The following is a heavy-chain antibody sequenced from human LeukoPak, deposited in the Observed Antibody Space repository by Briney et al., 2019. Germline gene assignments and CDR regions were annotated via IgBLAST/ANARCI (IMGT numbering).Heavy chain of an antibody. V-gene: IGHV3-30*03. CDR3: ARDSALETDY. CDR2: ISYDGSNK. CDR1: GFTFSSYG. D-gene: IGHD1-1*01. Sequence: GGSLRLSCAASGFTFSSYGMHWVRQAPGKGLEWVAFISYDGSNKYYADSVKGRFTISRDNSKNTLYLQMNSLRAEDTAVYYCARDSALETDYWGQGTLVTVSS. J-gene: IGHJ4*02.